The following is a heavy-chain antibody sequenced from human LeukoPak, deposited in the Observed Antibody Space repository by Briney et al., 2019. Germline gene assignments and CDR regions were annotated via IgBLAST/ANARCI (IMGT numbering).Heavy chain of an antibody. V-gene: IGHV4-59*01. CDR3: AQKAPYSPAYSQD. J-gene: IGHJ1*01. CDR2: IYHSRST. D-gene: IGHD2-21*01. CDR1: GGSITSYF. Sequence: PSQTLSLTCTVSGGSITSYFWSWIRPPPGKWLEWIGYIYHSRSTNYNPSLKSRVTISVDTSKNQFSLKLTSVTAADTAVYYCAQKAPYSPAYSQDWGQGTLVTVA.